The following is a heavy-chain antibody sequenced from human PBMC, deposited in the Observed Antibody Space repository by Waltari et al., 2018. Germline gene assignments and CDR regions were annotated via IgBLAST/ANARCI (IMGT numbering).Heavy chain of an antibody. J-gene: IGHJ5*02. CDR1: GGSVRNYY. CDR2: TYTSGST. D-gene: IGHD3-16*01. Sequence: VKLQESGPGLVTPSETMYLTSDVSGGSVRNYYWSWIRQPAGKGLEWIGRTYTSGSTAYNPSLKSRVTMSLDTSKNQFSLKMTSVTAADTAVYYCAREEIEKWGTWFDPWGQGILVTVSS. V-gene: IGHV4-4*07. CDR3: AREEIEKWGTWFDP.